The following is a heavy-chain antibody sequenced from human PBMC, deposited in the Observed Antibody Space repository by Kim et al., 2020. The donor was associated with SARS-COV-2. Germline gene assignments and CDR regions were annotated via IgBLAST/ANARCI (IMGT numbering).Heavy chain of an antibody. V-gene: IGHV3-23*01. CDR2: VTGSGVST. J-gene: IGHJ4*02. CDR1: GFTFSDYA. Sequence: GGSLRLSCAASGFTFSDYAMNWIRQAPGKGLEWVSTVTGSGVSTFYADSVKGRFTISRDNSKNTFYLQMNSLRAEDTALYYCAKGPSSSSPYDFYYWGQG. CDR3: AKGPSSSSPYDFYY.